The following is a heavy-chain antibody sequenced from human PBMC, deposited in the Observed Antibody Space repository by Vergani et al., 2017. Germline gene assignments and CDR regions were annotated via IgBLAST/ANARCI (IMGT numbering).Heavy chain of an antibody. D-gene: IGHD3-3*01. J-gene: IGHJ6*03. CDR2: IKSKTDGGTT. Sequence: EVQLVESGGGLVKPGGSLRLSCAASGFTFSNAWMSWVRQAPGKGLEWVGRIKSKTDGGTTDYAAPVKGRFTISRDDSKNTLYLQMNSLKTEDTAVYYCTLYYDFWSGYHKTNYYYMDVWGKGTTVTVSS. V-gene: IGHV3-15*01. CDR3: TLYYDFWSGYHKTNYYYMDV. CDR1: GFTFSNAW.